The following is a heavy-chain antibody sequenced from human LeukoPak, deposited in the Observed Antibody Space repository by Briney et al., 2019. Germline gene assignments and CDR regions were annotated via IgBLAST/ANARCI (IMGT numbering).Heavy chain of an antibody. Sequence: PGGSLRLPCAASGFTFRNYAMSWVRQAAGQGLEWVSVISGGSGDVIYYAESVKGRFTISRDNPKNTLYLQMNSLRAEDTAVYYCAKDRKISGPLLDPWGQGALVTVSS. V-gene: IGHV3-23*01. CDR1: GFTFRNYA. CDR3: AKDRKISGPLLDP. CDR2: ISGGSGDVI. J-gene: IGHJ5*02. D-gene: IGHD6-19*01.